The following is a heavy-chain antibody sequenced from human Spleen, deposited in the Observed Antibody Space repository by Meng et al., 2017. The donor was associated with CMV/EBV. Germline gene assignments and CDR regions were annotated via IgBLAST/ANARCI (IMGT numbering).Heavy chain of an antibody. D-gene: IGHD3-10*01. J-gene: IGHJ1*01. CDR3: ARDRTDGSGRKEYFQP. CDR2: ISYDGINK. Sequence: GGSLRLSCAASGFTFSSYAMHWVRQAPGKGLKWVAVISYDGINKYYADSVKGRFTISRDNSKNTLYLQMNSLRAADTAVDYCARDRTDGSGRKEYFQPWGQGTLVTVSS. CDR1: GFTFSSYA. V-gene: IGHV3-30-3*01.